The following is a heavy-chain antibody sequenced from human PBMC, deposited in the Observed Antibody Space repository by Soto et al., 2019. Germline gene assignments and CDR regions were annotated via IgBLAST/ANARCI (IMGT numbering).Heavy chain of an antibody. D-gene: IGHD3-22*01. V-gene: IGHV3-11*01. CDR3: ARDLGIYDSSGYYSHYFEY. Sequence: PGGSLRRSCAASGFTFSDYCMSCIRQAPWKGLEWFSYISSSGSSIYYADSVKGRFTISRDNAKNSLYLQMNSLRAEDTAVDYCARDLGIYDSSGYYSHYFEYWGKGTLLTGSS. CDR2: ISSSGSSI. J-gene: IGHJ4*02. CDR1: GFTFSDYC.